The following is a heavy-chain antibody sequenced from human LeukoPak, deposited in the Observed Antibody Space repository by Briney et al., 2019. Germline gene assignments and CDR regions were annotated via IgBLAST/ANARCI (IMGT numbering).Heavy chain of an antibody. CDR1: GDSVSSNSAA. CDR3: AREYYDSSGPDESSYYFDY. D-gene: IGHD3-22*01. J-gene: IGHJ4*02. Sequence: SQTLSLACAISGDSVSSNSAAWNWIRQSPSRGLEWLGRTYYRSKWYNDYAVSVKSRITINPDTSKNQFSLQLNSVTPEDTAVYYCAREYYDSSGPDESSYYFDYWGQGTLVTVSS. V-gene: IGHV6-1*01. CDR2: TYYRSKWYN.